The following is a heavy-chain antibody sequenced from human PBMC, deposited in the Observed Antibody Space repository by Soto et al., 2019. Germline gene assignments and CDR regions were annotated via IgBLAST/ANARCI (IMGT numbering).Heavy chain of an antibody. V-gene: IGHV1-18*01. J-gene: IGHJ4*02. CDR3: ARDRYGDYVTYLDY. D-gene: IGHD4-17*01. CDR1: GYTFTNHA. CDR2: INVYNGNT. Sequence: GASVKVSCKASGYTFTNHAVHWVRQASGQGLEWTGWINVYNGNTNYSQTLQGRVTISRDTSTSTAYMELRSLRYNDTAVYYCARDRYGDYVTYLDYWGQGTLVTVSS.